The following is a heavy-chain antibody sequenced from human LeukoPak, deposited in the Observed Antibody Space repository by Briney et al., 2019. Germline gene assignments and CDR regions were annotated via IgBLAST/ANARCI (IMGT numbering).Heavy chain of an antibody. D-gene: IGHD3-16*01. CDR1: DDSVSSYY. CDR2: IYDGGRT. V-gene: IGHV4-59*02. Sequence: SETLSLTCTVSDDSVSSYYWSWIRQPPGKGLEWIGCIYDGGRTTYNASLISRVPISVDTSKNQFSLKLTSVTPADTAVYYCARGGGTLDNWGQGTLVTVSS. CDR3: ARGGGTLDN. J-gene: IGHJ4*02.